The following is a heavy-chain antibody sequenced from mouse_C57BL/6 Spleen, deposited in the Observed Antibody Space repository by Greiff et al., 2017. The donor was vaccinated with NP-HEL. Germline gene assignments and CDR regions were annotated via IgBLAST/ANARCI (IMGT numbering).Heavy chain of an antibody. Sequence: VQLQQSGPELVKPGASVKISCKASGYAFSSSWMNWVKQRPGKGLEWIGRIYPGDGDTNYNGKFKGKATLTADKSSSTAYMQLSSLTSEDSAVYVCFAGYYYGSSTGYFDYWGQGTTLTVSS. J-gene: IGHJ2*01. CDR1: GYAFSSSW. V-gene: IGHV1-82*01. CDR2: IYPGDGDT. CDR3: FAGYYYGSSTGYFDY. D-gene: IGHD1-1*01.